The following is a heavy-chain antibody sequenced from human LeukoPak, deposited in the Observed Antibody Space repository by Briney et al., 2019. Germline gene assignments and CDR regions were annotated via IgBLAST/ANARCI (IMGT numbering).Heavy chain of an antibody. CDR2: IIPIFGTA. V-gene: IGHV1-69*13. CDR1: GGTFSSYA. D-gene: IGHD5-24*01. J-gene: IGHJ6*02. CDR3: ARGARDGYNQGEVYGMDV. Sequence: GASVRVSCKASGGTFSSYAISWVRQAPGQGLEWMGGIIPIFGTANYAQKFQGRVTITADESTSTAYMELSSLRSEDTAVYYCARGARDGYNQGEVYGMDVWGQGTTVTVSS.